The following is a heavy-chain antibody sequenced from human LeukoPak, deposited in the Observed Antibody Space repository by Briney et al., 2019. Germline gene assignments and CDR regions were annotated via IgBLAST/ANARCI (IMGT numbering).Heavy chain of an antibody. Sequence: PAPLSAPCSVLVDPISSQYWSWIREPPGKRMERIGYIYYSGSTNYNPSLKSRVTISVDTSKNQFSLKLSSVTAADTAVYYCARVFYDSSGYYSYYYYYYMDVWGKGTTVTVSS. CDR3: ARVFYDSSGYYSYYYYYYMDV. J-gene: IGHJ6*03. CDR2: IYYSGST. CDR1: VDPISSQY. V-gene: IGHV4-59*11. D-gene: IGHD3-22*01.